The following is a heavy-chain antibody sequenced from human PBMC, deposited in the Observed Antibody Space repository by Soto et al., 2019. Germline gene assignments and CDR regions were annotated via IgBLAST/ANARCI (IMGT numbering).Heavy chain of an antibody. CDR1: GGSFSGYY. CDR2: INHSGST. CDR3: ARGQGDFWSGYYPFDY. V-gene: IGHV4-34*01. J-gene: IGHJ4*02. Sequence: ASETLSLTCAVYGGSFSGYYWSWIRQPPGKGLEWIGEINHSGSTNYNPSLKSRVTISVDTSKNQFSLKLSSVTAADTAVYYCARGQGDFWSGYYPFDYWGQGTLVTVSS. D-gene: IGHD3-3*01.